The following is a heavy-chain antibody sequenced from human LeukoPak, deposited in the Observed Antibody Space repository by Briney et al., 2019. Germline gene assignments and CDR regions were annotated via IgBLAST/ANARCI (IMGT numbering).Heavy chain of an antibody. CDR2: ISGDGGST. Sequence: PGGSLRLSCAASGFTFSSYAMSWVRRAPGKGLEWVSSISGDGGSTYYADSVKGRFTISRDNSKNTLYLQMNSLRVEDTAVYYCAKDMTTVVTPEFDYWGQGTLVTVSS. D-gene: IGHD4-23*01. V-gene: IGHV3-23*01. CDR1: GFTFSSYA. J-gene: IGHJ4*02. CDR3: AKDMTTVVTPEFDY.